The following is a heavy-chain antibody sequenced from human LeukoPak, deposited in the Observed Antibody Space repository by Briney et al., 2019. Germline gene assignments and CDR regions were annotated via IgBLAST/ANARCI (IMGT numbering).Heavy chain of an antibody. CDR3: ARDGKRSDYVNFDS. J-gene: IGHJ4*02. D-gene: IGHD3-16*01. CDR2: ISYDGSNK. Sequence: GGSLRLSCAASGFTFSSYAMHWVRQAPGKGLEWVAVISYDGSNKYYADSAKGRFTISRDNSKNTLYLQMNSLRAEDTAVYYCARDGKRSDYVNFDSWGRGTLVAVSP. CDR1: GFTFSSYA. V-gene: IGHV3-30*04.